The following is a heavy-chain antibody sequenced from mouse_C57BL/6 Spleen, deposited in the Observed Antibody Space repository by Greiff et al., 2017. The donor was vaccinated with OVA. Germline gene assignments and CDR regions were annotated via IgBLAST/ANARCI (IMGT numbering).Heavy chain of an antibody. CDR3: ARGEQLGRRYFDV. CDR1: GYSITSGYD. V-gene: IGHV3-1*01. J-gene: IGHJ1*03. Sequence: EVQLVESGPGMVKPSQSLSLTCTVTGYSITSGYDWHWIRHFPGNKLEWMGYISYSGSTNYNPSLKSRISITHDTSKNHFFLKLNSVTTEDTATYYCARGEQLGRRYFDVWGTGTTVTVSS. D-gene: IGHD4-1*02. CDR2: ISYSGST.